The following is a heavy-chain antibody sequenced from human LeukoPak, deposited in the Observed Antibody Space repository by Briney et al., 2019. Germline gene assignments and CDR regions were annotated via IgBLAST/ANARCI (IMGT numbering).Heavy chain of an antibody. D-gene: IGHD5-24*01. CDR2: MNPNSGNT. J-gene: IGHJ3*02. Sequence: ASVRVSCTASGYTFTSYDINWVRQATGQGLEWMGWMNPNSGNTGYAQKFQGRVTITADKSTSTAYMELSSLRSEDTAVYYCARELRDGYNWGAFDIWGQGTMVTVSS. V-gene: IGHV1-8*01. CDR1: GYTFTSYD. CDR3: ARELRDGYNWGAFDI.